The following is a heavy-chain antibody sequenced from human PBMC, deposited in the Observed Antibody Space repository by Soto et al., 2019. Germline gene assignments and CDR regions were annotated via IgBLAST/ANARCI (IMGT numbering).Heavy chain of an antibody. CDR1: GCTFTNYG. CDR3: ARDLSLKTGSLEY. Sequence: QVQLVESGGGVVQPGRSLRLSCAASGCTFTNYGMHLVRQAPGKGLEWVSIIWYDGSNKYYADSVKGRFTITRDNSKNTLYLQMNSLRAEDTAVYYYARDLSLKTGSLEYWGQGTLVTVSS. CDR2: IWYDGSNK. D-gene: IGHD1-1*01. V-gene: IGHV3-33*01. J-gene: IGHJ4*02.